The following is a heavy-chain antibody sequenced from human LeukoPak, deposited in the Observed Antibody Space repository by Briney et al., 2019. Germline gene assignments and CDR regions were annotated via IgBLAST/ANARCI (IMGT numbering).Heavy chain of an antibody. J-gene: IGHJ4*02. Sequence: SVKVSCKASGGTFSSYAISWVRQAPGQGLEWMGGIIPIFGTANYAQKFQGRVTITADESTSTAYMELSSLRSEDTAVYYCTTEYKLAEDLYYFDYWGQGTLVTVSS. D-gene: IGHD2/OR15-2a*01. CDR2: IIPIFGTA. CDR1: GGTFSSYA. CDR3: TTEYKLAEDLYYFDY. V-gene: IGHV1-69*13.